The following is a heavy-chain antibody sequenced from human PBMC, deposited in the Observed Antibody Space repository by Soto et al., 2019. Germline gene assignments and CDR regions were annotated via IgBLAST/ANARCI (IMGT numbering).Heavy chain of an antibody. CDR1: GFSLSTSGEA. Sequence: QITLKESGPPLVQPTQTLTLTCTFSGFSLSTSGEAVGWIRQPPGKALEWLALIYWNGIERYSPSLKSRLTITKDISKTQVVLTMTNMDPVDTATYYCAHGDPLDFHFWGQGTLVTVSP. CDR2: IYWNGIE. J-gene: IGHJ4*02. D-gene: IGHD3-10*01. CDR3: AHGDPLDFHF. V-gene: IGHV2-5*01.